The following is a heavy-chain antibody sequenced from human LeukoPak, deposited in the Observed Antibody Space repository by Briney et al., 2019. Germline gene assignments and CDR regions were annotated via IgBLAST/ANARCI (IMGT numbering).Heavy chain of an antibody. J-gene: IGHJ4*02. CDR3: VRDNPRCCGVVPANIDDY. D-gene: IGHD2-15*01. CDR2: INGGGSPI. V-gene: IGHV3-48*01. Sequence: GGSLRLSCAASGFTFSRDSMNWVRQAPGKGLEWVSYINGGGSPIYYADSVRGRFTISRDNAKNSLYLQMNSLRAEDTAVYYCVRDNPRCCGVVPANIDDYWGQGALVTVSS. CDR1: GFTFSRDS.